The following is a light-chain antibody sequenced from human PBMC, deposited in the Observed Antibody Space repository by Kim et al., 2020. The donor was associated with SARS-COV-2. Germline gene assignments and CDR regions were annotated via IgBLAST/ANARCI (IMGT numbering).Light chain of an antibody. J-gene: IGKJ2*01. CDR3: QQGYST. Sequence: DIQMTQSPSSLSASVGDRVTITCRASQSISTYFGASNLPSGVPSRFSGSGSGTDFTLTISTLQPEDFGTYYCQQGYSTFGQGTKLEI. CDR1: QSISTY. V-gene: IGKV1-39*01. CDR2: GAS.